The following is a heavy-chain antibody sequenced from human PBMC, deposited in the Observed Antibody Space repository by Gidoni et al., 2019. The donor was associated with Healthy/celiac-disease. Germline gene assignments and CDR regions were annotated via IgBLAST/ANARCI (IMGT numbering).Heavy chain of an antibody. Sequence: LMKPSQTLSLTCTVSGGSISSGSYYWSWIRQPAGKGLEWIGRIYTSGSTNYNPSLKSRVTISVDTSKNQFSLKLSSVTAADTAVYYCAREEAVAGTGADYWGQGTLVTVSP. J-gene: IGHJ4*02. D-gene: IGHD6-19*01. CDR2: IYTSGST. CDR3: AREEAVAGTGADY. CDR1: GGSISSGSYY. V-gene: IGHV4-61*02.